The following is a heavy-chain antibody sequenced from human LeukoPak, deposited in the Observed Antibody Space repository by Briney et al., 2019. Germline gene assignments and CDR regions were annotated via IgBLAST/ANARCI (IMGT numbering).Heavy chain of an antibody. J-gene: IGHJ4*02. CDR1: GFTFSSYA. CDR3: AKDLSQDTAMVSNY. Sequence: QTGGSLRLSCAASGFTFSSYAMSWVRQAPGKGLEWVSAISGSGGSTYYADSVKGRFTISRDNSKNTLYLQMNSLRAEDTAVYYCAKDLSQDTAMVSNYWGQGTLVTVPS. D-gene: IGHD5-18*01. V-gene: IGHV3-23*01. CDR2: ISGSGGST.